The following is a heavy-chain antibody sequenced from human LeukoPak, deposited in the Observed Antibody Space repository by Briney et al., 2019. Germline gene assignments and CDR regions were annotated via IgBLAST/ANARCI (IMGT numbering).Heavy chain of an antibody. CDR1: GGTFSSYA. J-gene: IGHJ6*02. Sequence: SVKVSCKASGGTFSSYAISWVRQAPGQGLEWMGGIIPIFGTANYAQKFQGRVTITADESTSTAYMELSSPRSEDTAVYYCARDLGKTYYDILTGYYHNDYYYYYGMDVWGQGTTVTVSS. V-gene: IGHV1-69*13. CDR2: IIPIFGTA. D-gene: IGHD3-9*01. CDR3: ARDLGKTYYDILTGYYHNDYYYYYGMDV.